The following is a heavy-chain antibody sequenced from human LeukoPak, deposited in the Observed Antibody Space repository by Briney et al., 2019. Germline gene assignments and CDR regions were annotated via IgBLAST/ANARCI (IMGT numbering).Heavy chain of an antibody. CDR2: ISGSGGST. D-gene: IGHD3-16*01. V-gene: IGHV3-23*01. J-gene: IGHJ6*02. CDR1: GFTFSSYA. Sequence: GGSLRLSCAASGFTFSSYAMSWVRQAPGKGREWVSAISGSGGSTYYADSVKGRFTISRDNSKNTLYLQMNSLRAEDTAVYYCAKGKQNYYYYGMDVWGQGTTVTVSS. CDR3: AKGKQNYYYYGMDV.